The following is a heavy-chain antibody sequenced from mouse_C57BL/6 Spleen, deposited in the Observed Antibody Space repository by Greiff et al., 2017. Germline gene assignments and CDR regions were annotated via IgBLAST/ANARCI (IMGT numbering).Heavy chain of an antibody. D-gene: IGHD2-4*01. CDR1: GYTFTSYW. Sequence: QVQLKQPGAELVKPGASVKLSCKASGYTFTSYWMHWVKQRPGQGLEWIGMIHPNSGSTNYNEKFKSKATLTVDKSSSTAYMQLSSLTSEDSAVYYCARVEDYAGYWGQGTTLTVSS. V-gene: IGHV1-64*01. CDR2: IHPNSGST. J-gene: IGHJ2*01. CDR3: ARVEDYAGY.